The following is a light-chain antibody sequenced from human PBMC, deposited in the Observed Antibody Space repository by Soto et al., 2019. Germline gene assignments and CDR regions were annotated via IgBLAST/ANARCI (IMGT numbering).Light chain of an antibody. V-gene: IGKV1-39*01. CDR2: AAS. CDR1: QSISTY. Sequence: DIQMTQSPSSLSASVGDRVTITCRASQSISTYLNWYQQKPGKAPKLLISAASAFLSGVPSRFSGSGSGTDFTLTISSLQPEDFATYFCQQSYSTPPFTFGPGTKVEIK. J-gene: IGKJ3*01. CDR3: QQSYSTPPFT.